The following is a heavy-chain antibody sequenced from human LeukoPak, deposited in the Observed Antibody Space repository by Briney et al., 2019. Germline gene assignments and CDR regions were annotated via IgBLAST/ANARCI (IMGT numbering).Heavy chain of an antibody. J-gene: IGHJ5*02. CDR2: ISSSSSYI. V-gene: IGHV3-21*01. CDR3: ARATIFGWFDP. Sequence: PGGSLRLSCVGSGFTFSSYSMNWVRQAPGKGLEWVSSISSSSSYIYYADSVKGRFTISRDNAKNSLYLQMNSLRAEDTAVYYCARATIFGWFDPWGQGTLVTVSS. D-gene: IGHD3-9*01. CDR1: GFTFSSYS.